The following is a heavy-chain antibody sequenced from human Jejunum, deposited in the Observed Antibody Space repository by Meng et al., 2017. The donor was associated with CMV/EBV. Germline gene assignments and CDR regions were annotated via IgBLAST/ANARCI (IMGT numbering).Heavy chain of an antibody. J-gene: IGHJ2*01. CDR3: ARLSTVYWNLHL. CDR2: ISHSGIT. CDR1: GDSISSGDHY. V-gene: IGHV4-30-4*08. Sequence: QVQLQESGPGLVKPSQTLSLTCTVSGDSISSGDHYWSWIRQPPGKGLEWIGFISHSGITYYNPSLESRITISVDTSKNQFSLRLNSVTAADTAVYYCARLSTVYWNLHLWGPGTLVTVSS.